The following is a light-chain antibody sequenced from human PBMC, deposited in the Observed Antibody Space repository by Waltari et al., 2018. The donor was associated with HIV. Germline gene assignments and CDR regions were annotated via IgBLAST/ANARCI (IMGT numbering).Light chain of an antibody. V-gene: IGLV2-14*01. CDR1: SSDVGGYKY. J-gene: IGLJ2*01. Sequence: QSALTQPASVSGSPGQSITISCTGTSSDVGGYKYVSWYQQHPGKAPKLMFYEVNHLPSWISDRFSGSKSANPASLTISGLQADDEADYYCISFTTTNSPHVLFGGGTKLTV. CDR3: ISFTTTNSPHVL. CDR2: EVN.